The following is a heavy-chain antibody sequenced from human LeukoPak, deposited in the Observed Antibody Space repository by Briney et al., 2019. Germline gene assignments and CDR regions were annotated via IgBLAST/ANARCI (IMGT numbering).Heavy chain of an antibody. CDR2: ISGSGGST. CDR3: AKLIAVGDYDY. CDR1: GFTFSSYA. D-gene: IGHD3-10*01. J-gene: IGHJ4*02. V-gene: IGHV3-23*01. Sequence: AGGSLRLSCAASGFTFSSYAMSWVRQAPGKGLEWVSAISGSGGSTYYADSAKGRFTISRDNSKNTLYLQMNSLGAEDTAVYYCAKLIAVGDYDYWGQGTLVTVSS.